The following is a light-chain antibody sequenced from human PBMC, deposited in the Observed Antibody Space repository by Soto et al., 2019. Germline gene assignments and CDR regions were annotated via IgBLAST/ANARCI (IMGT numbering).Light chain of an antibody. Sequence: QSVLTQPPSASGSPGQSVTISCTGTSSDVGGYNYVSWYQQHPGKAPKIMIYEVSKRPSGVPDRFSGSKSGNTASLTVSGLQAEDEADYYCSSYADSNNYVFGNGTQLTVL. J-gene: IGLJ1*01. CDR3: SSYADSNNYV. CDR2: EVS. CDR1: SSDVGGYNY. V-gene: IGLV2-8*01.